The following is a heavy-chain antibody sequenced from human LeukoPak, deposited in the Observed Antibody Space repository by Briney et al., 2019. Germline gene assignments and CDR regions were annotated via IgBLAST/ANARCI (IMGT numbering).Heavy chain of an antibody. CDR1: GYSFSNYW. J-gene: IGHJ3*02. CDR2: NYPGGSEA. Sequence: KIGESLKICCNGSGYSFSNYWIAWVRQMPGQDVEGMAINYPGGSEARYSPSFQGQVTISVDKSISTTYLRWSSLTASDTAMYYCARRGWGFGEPKRDHDTFDIWGQGTMVTVSS. CDR3: ARRGWGFGEPKRDHDTFDI. D-gene: IGHD3-10*01. V-gene: IGHV5-51*01.